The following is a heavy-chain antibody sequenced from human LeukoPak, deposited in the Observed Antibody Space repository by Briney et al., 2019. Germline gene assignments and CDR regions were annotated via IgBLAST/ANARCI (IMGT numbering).Heavy chain of an antibody. CDR2: IKQDGSEK. CDR1: GFTVSSNY. V-gene: IGHV3-7*01. D-gene: IGHD3-22*01. CDR3: ARMYYYDSSDY. Sequence: PGGSLRLSCAASGFTVSSNYMSWVRKAPGKGLEWVANIKQDGSEKYYVDSVKGRFTISRDNAKNSLYLQMNSLRAEDTAVYYCARMYYYDSSDYWGQGTLVTVSS. J-gene: IGHJ4*02.